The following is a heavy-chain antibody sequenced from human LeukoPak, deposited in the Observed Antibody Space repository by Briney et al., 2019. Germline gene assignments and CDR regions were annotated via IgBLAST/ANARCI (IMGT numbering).Heavy chain of an antibody. V-gene: IGHV4-34*01. Sequence: SETLSLTCAVYGGSFSGHYWTWIRQSPGKALEWVGEINHRGSAHYAPSLRSRVTISVDTARNQFSLRLNSVTAADTAVYYCARGVVAGSLGDYYYYMDAWGKGTTVTVSS. D-gene: IGHD6-19*01. J-gene: IGHJ6*03. CDR2: INHRGSA. CDR1: GGSFSGHY. CDR3: ARGVVAGSLGDYYYYMDA.